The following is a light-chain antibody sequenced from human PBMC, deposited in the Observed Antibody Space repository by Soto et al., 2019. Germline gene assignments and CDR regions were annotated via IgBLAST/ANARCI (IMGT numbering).Light chain of an antibody. J-gene: IGKJ1*01. CDR1: QSISSW. CDR3: QQYNSYWT. V-gene: IGKV1-5*01. CDR2: DAS. Sequence: DIQMTQSPSTLSASVGDRVTITCRASQSISSWLAWYQQKPGKAPKLLIYDASSLESGVPSRFSGSASGKQFTLTISSLQADDFATYYCQQYNSYWTFGQGTKVEIK.